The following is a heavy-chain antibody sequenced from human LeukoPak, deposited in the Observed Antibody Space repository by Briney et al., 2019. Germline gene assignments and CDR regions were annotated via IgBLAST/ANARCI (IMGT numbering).Heavy chain of an antibody. CDR3: AREYGDQTHDAFDI. D-gene: IGHD4-17*01. Sequence: NTGGSLRLSCAASGFTLSSYSMNWVRQAPGKGLEWVSSISSSSSYIYYADSVKGRFTISRDNAKNSLYLQMNSLRAEDTAVYYCAREYGDQTHDAFDIWGQGTMVTVSS. J-gene: IGHJ3*02. CDR1: GFTLSSYS. V-gene: IGHV3-21*01. CDR2: ISSSSSYI.